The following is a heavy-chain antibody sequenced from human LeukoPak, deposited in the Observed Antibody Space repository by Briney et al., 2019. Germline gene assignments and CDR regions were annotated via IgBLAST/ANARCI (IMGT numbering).Heavy chain of an antibody. Sequence: SQTLSLTCTVSGGSISSGDYYWSWIRQPPGKGLGWIGYIYYSGSTYYNSSLKSRVTISVDTSKNQFSLKLSSVTAADTAVYYCARGDYCSSTSCYNGYFQHWGQGTLVTVSS. CDR1: GGSISSGDYY. D-gene: IGHD2-2*02. CDR3: ARGDYCSSTSCYNGYFQH. V-gene: IGHV4-30-4*08. J-gene: IGHJ1*01. CDR2: IYYSGST.